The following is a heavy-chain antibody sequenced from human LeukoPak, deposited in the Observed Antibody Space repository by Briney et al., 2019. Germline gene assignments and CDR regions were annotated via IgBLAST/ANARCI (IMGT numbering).Heavy chain of an antibody. V-gene: IGHV3-23*01. CDR2: ISGSDDGT. CDR1: GFTFSTYA. D-gene: IGHD6-13*01. J-gene: IGHJ4*02. Sequence: GGSLRLSCAASGFTFSTYAMSWVRQIPGKGLEWVSAISGSDDGTYYADSVKGRFTISRDNSKNTLYLQMNSLRAEDTAVYYCARDLDRYSSSWYEYWGQGTLVTVSS. CDR3: ARDLDRYSSSWYEY.